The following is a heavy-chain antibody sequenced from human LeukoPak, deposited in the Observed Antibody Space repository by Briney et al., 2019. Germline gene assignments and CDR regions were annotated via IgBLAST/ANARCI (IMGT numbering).Heavy chain of an antibody. CDR2: ISYDGSNK. CDR3: ARVLSDFWSGYPHYFDY. V-gene: IGHV3-30-3*01. Sequence: PGGSLRLSCAASGFTFSSYAMHWVRQAPGKGLEWVAVISYDGSNKYYADSVKGRFTISRDNSKNTLYLQMNSLRAEDTAVYYCARVLSDFWSGYPHYFDYWGQGTLVTVSS. CDR1: GFTFSSYA. D-gene: IGHD3-3*01. J-gene: IGHJ4*02.